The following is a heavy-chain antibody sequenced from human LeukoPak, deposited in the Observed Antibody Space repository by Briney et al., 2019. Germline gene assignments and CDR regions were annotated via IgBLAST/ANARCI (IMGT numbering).Heavy chain of an antibody. CDR1: GGSISSSYYY. Sequence: SETLSLTCTVSGGSISSSYYYWGWIRQPPGKGLEWIGSIYYSGSTYYNPSLKSRVTISVDTSKNQFSLKLSSVTAADTAVYYCARSHPRWIYFDYWGQGTLVTVSS. CDR3: ARSHPRWIYFDY. J-gene: IGHJ4*02. CDR2: IYYSGST. D-gene: IGHD1-1*01. V-gene: IGHV4-39*07.